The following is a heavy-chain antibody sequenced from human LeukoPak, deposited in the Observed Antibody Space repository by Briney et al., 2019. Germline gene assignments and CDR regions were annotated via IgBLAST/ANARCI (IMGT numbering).Heavy chain of an antibody. V-gene: IGHV4-30-4*01. D-gene: IGHD2-21*02. CDR1: GGSISSGDYY. Sequence: SEALSLTCTVSGGSISSGDYYWSWIRQPPGKGLELIGYIYYSGSTHYNPSLKSRVTISVDTSKNQFSLKLSSVTAADTAVYYCARRRTAMMVGSWIDPWGQGTLVTVSS. CDR2: IYYSGST. CDR3: ARRRTAMMVGSWIDP. J-gene: IGHJ5*02.